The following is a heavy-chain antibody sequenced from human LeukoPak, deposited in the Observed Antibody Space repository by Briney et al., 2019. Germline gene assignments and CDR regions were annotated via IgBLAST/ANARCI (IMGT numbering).Heavy chain of an antibody. J-gene: IGHJ4*02. CDR3: ARIGASLTTCGY. V-gene: IGHV3-11*06. Sequence: PGGPLRLSCAASGFTFSDYHMSWIRQAPGKGLDWLEYISSSSSYTNNADSVKGRYTISRQNAKNSLSLHIHSQRAQNTAIYYCARIGASLTTCGYWGQGNLGNVFS. CDR2: ISSSSSYT. D-gene: IGHD4-17*01. CDR1: GFTFSDYH.